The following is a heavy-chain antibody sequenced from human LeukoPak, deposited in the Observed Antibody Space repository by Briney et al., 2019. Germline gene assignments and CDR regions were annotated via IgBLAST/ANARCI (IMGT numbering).Heavy chain of an antibody. CDR3: AKGLTYYDSSGRYYGMDV. Sequence: GGSLRLSCAVSGFTFRTYWMHWVRQVPGEGLVWVSRINEDGSITNYADSLKGRFTISRDNSKNTLYLQMNSLRAEDTAVYYCAKGLTYYDSSGRYYGMDVWGQGTTVTVSS. J-gene: IGHJ6*02. V-gene: IGHV3-74*01. D-gene: IGHD3-22*01. CDR1: GFTFRTYW. CDR2: INEDGSIT.